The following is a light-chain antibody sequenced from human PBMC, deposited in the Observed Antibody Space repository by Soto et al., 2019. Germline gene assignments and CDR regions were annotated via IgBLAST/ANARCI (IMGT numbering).Light chain of an antibody. CDR2: DAS. Sequence: AIQLTQSPSSLSASVGDRVTITCRASQSISSALAWYQQKPGKAPKLLIYDASSLESGVPSRFSGSGSGTDFTLTISSLQPEDFATYYCQQFNSYPHAFGQGTRLEIK. CDR1: QSISSA. CDR3: QQFNSYPHA. J-gene: IGKJ5*01. V-gene: IGKV1-13*02.